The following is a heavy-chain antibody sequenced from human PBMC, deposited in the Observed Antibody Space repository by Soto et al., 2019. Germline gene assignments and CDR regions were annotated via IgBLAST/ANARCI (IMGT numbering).Heavy chain of an antibody. CDR1: GITFSSYA. Sequence: PGGSLRLSCAASGITFSSYAMSWGRQAPWKGLEWVSAISSSGGVTYYADSVRGRFTISRDNSKNTLYLQMNSLRAEDTAVYYCAKDIASRAARGGRFDYWGQGTQVTVSS. V-gene: IGHV3-23*01. J-gene: IGHJ4*02. CDR3: AKDIASRAARGGRFDY. CDR2: ISSSGGVT. D-gene: IGHD6-6*01.